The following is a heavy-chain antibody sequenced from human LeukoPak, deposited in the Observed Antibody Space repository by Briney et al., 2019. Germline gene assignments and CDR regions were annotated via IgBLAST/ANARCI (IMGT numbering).Heavy chain of an antibody. J-gene: IGHJ4*02. D-gene: IGHD1-14*01. CDR2: IYSDGST. CDR1: GFTVSSNY. CDR3: ARGEGGILATPEDC. V-gene: IGHV3-53*01. Sequence: PGGSLRLSCAASGFTVSSNYMNWVRQAPGKGLEWVSVIYSDGSTYYADSVKGRFTISRDNSRNTLYLQMNSLRAEDTAVYYCARGEGGILATPEDCWGQGTLVTVSS.